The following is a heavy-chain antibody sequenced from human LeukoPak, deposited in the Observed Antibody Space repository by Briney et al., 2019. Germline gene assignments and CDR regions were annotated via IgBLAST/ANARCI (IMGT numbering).Heavy chain of an antibody. CDR3: ARLSGSYLPY. V-gene: IGHV3-30-3*01. D-gene: IGHD1-26*01. Sequence: QPGRSLRLSCAASGFTFSSYAMHWVRQAPGKGLEWVAVISYDGSNKYYADSVKGRFTISRDNSKNTLYLQMNSLRAEDTAVYYCARLSGSYLPYWGQGTLVTVSS. CDR1: GFTFSSYA. CDR2: ISYDGSNK. J-gene: IGHJ4*02.